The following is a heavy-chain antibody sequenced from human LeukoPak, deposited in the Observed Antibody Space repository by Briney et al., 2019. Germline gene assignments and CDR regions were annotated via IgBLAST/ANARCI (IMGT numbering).Heavy chain of an antibody. D-gene: IGHD6-19*01. Sequence: SETLSLTCAVYGGSFSGYYWSWIRQPPGKGLEWIGEINHSGSTNYNPSLKSRVTISVDTSKNQFSLKLSSVSAADRAVYYCAVAVAGPPTPYYYYYGMDVWGQGSTVTVSS. V-gene: IGHV4-34*01. CDR3: AVAVAGPPTPYYYYYGMDV. J-gene: IGHJ6*02. CDR2: INHSGST. CDR1: GGSFSGYY.